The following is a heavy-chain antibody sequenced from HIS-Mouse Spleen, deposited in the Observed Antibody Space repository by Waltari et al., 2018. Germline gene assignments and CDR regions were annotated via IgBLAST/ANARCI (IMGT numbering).Heavy chain of an antibody. CDR2: FYTSGST. J-gene: IGHJ3*02. CDR1: GGSISSYY. V-gene: IGHV4-4*07. CDR3: ARDFHDFWSGYYGGDKKHDAFDI. Sequence: QVQLQESGPGLVKPSETLSLTCTVSGGSISSYYWSWIRPPAGKGLEWIGRFYTSGSTNYNPSLKSRVTMSVDTSKNQFSLKLSSVTAADTAVYYCARDFHDFWSGYYGGDKKHDAFDIWGQGTMVTVSS. D-gene: IGHD3-3*01.